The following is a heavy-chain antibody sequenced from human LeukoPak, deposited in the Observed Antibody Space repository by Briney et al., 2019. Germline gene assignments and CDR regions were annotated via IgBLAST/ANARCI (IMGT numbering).Heavy chain of an antibody. J-gene: IGHJ4*02. Sequence: SETLSLTCTVSGGSISSYYWSWIRQPPGKGLEWIGYIYYSGSTNYNPSLKSRVTISVDTSKNQFSLKLSSVTAADTAVYYCARQGLVLLWFGEFRLNNERIDYWGQGTLVTVSS. CDR1: GGSISSYY. D-gene: IGHD3-10*01. V-gene: IGHV4-59*08. CDR3: ARQGLVLLWFGEFRLNNERIDY. CDR2: IYYSGST.